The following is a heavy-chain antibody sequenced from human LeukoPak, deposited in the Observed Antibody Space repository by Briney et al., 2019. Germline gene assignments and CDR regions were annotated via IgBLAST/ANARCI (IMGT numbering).Heavy chain of an antibody. Sequence: GGSLRLSYAASGFTFSSYWMSWVRQAPGKGLEWVANIKQDGSEKYYVDSVKGRFTISRDNAKNSLYLQMNSLRAEDTAVYYCARSGAYYDFWSGYYYYGMDVWGQGTTVTVSS. CDR1: GFTFSSYW. CDR2: IKQDGSEK. V-gene: IGHV3-7*01. CDR3: ARSGAYYDFWSGYYYYGMDV. D-gene: IGHD3-3*01. J-gene: IGHJ6*02.